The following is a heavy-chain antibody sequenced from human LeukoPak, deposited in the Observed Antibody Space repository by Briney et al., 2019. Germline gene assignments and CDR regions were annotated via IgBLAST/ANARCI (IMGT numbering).Heavy chain of an antibody. CDR1: GGSISSSNW. V-gene: IGHV4-4*02. D-gene: IGHD6-13*01. J-gene: IGHJ4*02. CDR3: ARDPAAAGTRRFDY. Sequence: SETLSLTCAVSGGSISSSNWWSWVRQPPGKGLERIGEIYHSGSTNYNPSPKSRVTISVDKSKNQFSLKLSSVTAADTAVYYCARDPAAAGTRRFDYWGQGTLVTVSS. CDR2: IYHSGST.